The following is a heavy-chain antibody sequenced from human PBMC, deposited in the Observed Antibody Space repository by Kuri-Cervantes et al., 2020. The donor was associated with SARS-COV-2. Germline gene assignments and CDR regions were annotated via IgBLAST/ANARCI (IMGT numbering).Heavy chain of an antibody. Sequence: SETLSLTCTVSGGSISSYYWSWIRQPPGKGLEWIGYTYYSGSTNYNPSLKSRVTISVDTSKNQFSLKLSSVTAADTAVYYCARAPYLDFGAGSYYARGYYYYGMDVWGQGTTVTVSS. D-gene: IGHD3-10*01. J-gene: IGHJ6*02. CDR2: TYYSGST. CDR1: GGSISSYY. V-gene: IGHV4-59*08. CDR3: ARAPYLDFGAGSYYARGYYYYGMDV.